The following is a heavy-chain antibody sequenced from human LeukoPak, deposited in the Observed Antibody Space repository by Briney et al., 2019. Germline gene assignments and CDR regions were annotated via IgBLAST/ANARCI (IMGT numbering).Heavy chain of an antibody. J-gene: IGHJ4*02. D-gene: IGHD1-14*01. Sequence: GGSLRLSCAASDVTFSTFTMHWVRQAPGKGLEWVSSISSSSRTVNYADSVQGRFIVSGDNANNSMFLQMNDLRREDTAVYYCAKGSPRGGLDSWGQGTLVTVSS. CDR3: AKGSPRGGLDS. CDR2: ISSSSRTV. CDR1: DVTFSTFT. V-gene: IGHV3-48*01.